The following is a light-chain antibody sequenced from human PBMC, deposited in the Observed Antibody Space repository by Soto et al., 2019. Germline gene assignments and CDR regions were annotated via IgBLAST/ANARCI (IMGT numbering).Light chain of an antibody. CDR3: TSYTAFSTDIL. J-gene: IGLJ2*01. Sequence: QSALTQPASVSGSPGQSITISCTGTSSDVGNYNFVSWYQHHTGTAPKLIIYQVTNRPSGVSDRFSGSKSGDTASLTISGLQAEDEADYYCTSYTAFSTDILFGAGTKLTVL. CDR1: SSDVGNYNF. CDR2: QVT. V-gene: IGLV2-14*01.